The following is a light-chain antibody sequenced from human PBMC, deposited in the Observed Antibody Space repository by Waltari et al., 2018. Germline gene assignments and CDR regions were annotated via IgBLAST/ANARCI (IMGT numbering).Light chain of an antibody. Sequence: QSALTQPASVSGSPGQSITISCTGTTSDDGGSTFVSWYQQYPGKAPKIVIYDVTKRPSGVSDRFSCSKSGNTASLTISGLQAEDEADYHCRSYTSTSTWVFGGGTKLTVL. CDR2: DVT. J-gene: IGLJ3*02. V-gene: IGLV2-14*03. CDR3: RSYTSTSTWV. CDR1: TSDDGGSTF.